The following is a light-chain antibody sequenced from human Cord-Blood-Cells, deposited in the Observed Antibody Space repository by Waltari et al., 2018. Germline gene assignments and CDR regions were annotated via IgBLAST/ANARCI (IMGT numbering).Light chain of an antibody. V-gene: IGKV3-11*01. CDR3: QQRSNWPPFT. J-gene: IGKJ3*01. CDR2: DAS. CDR1: QSVSSY. Sequence: ELVFTQSPSTQPLSPGERATLSCRASQSVSSYLAWYQQKPGQAPRLLIYDASNRATGIPARFSGSGSGTDFTLTISSLEPEDFAVYYCQQRSNWPPFTFGPGTKVDIK.